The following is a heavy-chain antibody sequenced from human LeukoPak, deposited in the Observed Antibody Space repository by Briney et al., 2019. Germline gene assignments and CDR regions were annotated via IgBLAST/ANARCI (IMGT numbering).Heavy chain of an antibody. J-gene: IGHJ4*02. CDR3: ALSTTGSEGFDY. CDR2: INPNSGGT. D-gene: IGHD4-17*01. Sequence: ASVKVSCKASGYTFTGYYMHWVRQAPGQGLEWMGWINPNSGGTNYARKFQGRVTMTRDTSISTAYMELSRLRPDDTAVYYCALSTTGSEGFDYWGQGTLVTVSS. CDR1: GYTFTGYY. V-gene: IGHV1-2*02.